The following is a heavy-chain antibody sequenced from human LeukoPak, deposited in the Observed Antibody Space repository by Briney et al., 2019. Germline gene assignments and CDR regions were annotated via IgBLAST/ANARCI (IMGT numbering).Heavy chain of an antibody. D-gene: IGHD3-10*01. Sequence: GGSLRLSCAASGFTFSSYAMHWVRQAPGKGLEWVAFIRYDGSNKYYADSVKGRFTISRDSSKNTLYLQMNSLRAEDTAVYYCARAGYYGSGSYFEVDYWGQGTLVTVSS. V-gene: IGHV3-30*02. CDR2: IRYDGSNK. J-gene: IGHJ4*02. CDR1: GFTFSSYA. CDR3: ARAGYYGSGSYFEVDY.